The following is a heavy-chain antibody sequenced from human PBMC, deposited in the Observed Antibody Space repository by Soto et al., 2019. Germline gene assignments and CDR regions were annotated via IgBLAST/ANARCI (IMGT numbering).Heavy chain of an antibody. J-gene: IGHJ5*02. CDR1: GGSISSYY. CDR3: AREAAAEGWFDP. CDR2: IYYSGST. D-gene: IGHD6-13*01. Sequence: PSETLSLTCTVSGGSISSYYWSWIRQPPGKGLEWIGYIYYSGSTNYNPSLKSRVTISVDTSKNQFSLKLSSVTAADTAVYYCAREAAAEGWFDPWGQGTLVTVS. V-gene: IGHV4-59*01.